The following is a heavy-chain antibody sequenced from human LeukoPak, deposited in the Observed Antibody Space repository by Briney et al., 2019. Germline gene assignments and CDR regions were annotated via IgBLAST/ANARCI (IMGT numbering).Heavy chain of an antibody. V-gene: IGHV3-23*01. CDR1: GFTFNTYT. D-gene: IGHD3-10*01. CDR3: AKGTERYREVSSFDS. CDR2: ISGRGDGT. Sequence: PGGSLRLSCAASGFTFNTYTMNWVRQAPGKGLEWVSAISGRGDGTYYADFVKGRFTISRDNSKNTLFLQMNSQRVEDTATYYCAKGTERYREVSSFDSWGRGTLVAVSS. J-gene: IGHJ4*02.